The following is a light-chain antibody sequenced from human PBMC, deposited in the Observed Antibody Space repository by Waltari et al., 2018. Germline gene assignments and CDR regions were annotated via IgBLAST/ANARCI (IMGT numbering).Light chain of an antibody. Sequence: EVVLTQSPATLSLSSGEIATLYCRASQSVSRYLAWYQQKPGQAPRPLIYDASNRATGIPARFSGSGSGTDFTLTISSLEPEDFAVYYCQQRSNWPRLTFGGGTKVEIK. CDR2: DAS. V-gene: IGKV3-11*01. J-gene: IGKJ4*01. CDR1: QSVSRY. CDR3: QQRSNWPRLT.